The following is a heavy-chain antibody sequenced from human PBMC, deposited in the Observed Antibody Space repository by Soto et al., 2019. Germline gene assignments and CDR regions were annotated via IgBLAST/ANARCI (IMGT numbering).Heavy chain of an antibody. J-gene: IGHJ6*01. CDR1: GFTFSSYA. CDR2: ISYDGSNK. CDR3: ARVKYGSGSYYTYYYYGMDV. Sequence: QVQLVESGGGVVQPGRSLRLSCAASGFTFSSYAMHWVRQAPGKGLEWVAVISYDGSNKYYADSVKGRFTISRDNSKNTLYLQMNSLRAEDTAVYYCARVKYGSGSYYTYYYYGMDVW. D-gene: IGHD3-10*01. V-gene: IGHV3-30-3*01.